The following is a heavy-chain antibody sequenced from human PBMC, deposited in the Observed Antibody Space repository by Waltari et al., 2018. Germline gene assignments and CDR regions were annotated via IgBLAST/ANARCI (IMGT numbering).Heavy chain of an antibody. CDR3: ARVLYDFWGGYHPNDVFDF. CDR2: VNPTTGDT. V-gene: IGHV1-2*02. D-gene: IGHD3-3*01. Sequence: QVHLVQSGAEVKKPGASVTVSCKASGYTFTGHVIHWVRQAPGQGLEWVGAVNPTTGDTYSAQKFGGRVTMTRDTSISTAYLDLSRLTSDDTAVYYCARVLYDFWGGYHPNDVFDFWGQGTVVIVSS. CDR1: GYTFTGHV. J-gene: IGHJ3*01.